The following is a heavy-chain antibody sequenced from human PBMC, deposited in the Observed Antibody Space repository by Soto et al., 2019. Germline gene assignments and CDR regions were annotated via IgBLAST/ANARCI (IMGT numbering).Heavy chain of an antibody. CDR1: GFTFSSYA. V-gene: IGHV3-30-3*01. D-gene: IGHD3-22*01. J-gene: IGHJ4*02. CDR2: ISYGGSNK. CDR3: ARTSRYYDSSGPTHY. Sequence: PGGSLRLSCAASGFTFSSYAMHWVRQAPGKGLEWVAVISYGGSNKYYADSVKGRFTTSRDNSKNTLYLQMNSLRAEDTAVYYCARTSRYYDSSGPTHYWGQGTLVTVSS.